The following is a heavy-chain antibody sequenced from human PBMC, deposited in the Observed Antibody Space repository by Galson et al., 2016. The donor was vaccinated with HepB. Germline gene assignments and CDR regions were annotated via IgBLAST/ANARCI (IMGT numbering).Heavy chain of an antibody. Sequence: SLRLSCAASGFRFSSYAVSWVRQAPGKGLEWVSGISGSGGRTYYADSVKGRFTISRDNSKNTVNLQMNSLRVEDTALYYCAKDGYFASGSALYGMDVWGQGTLVTVSS. J-gene: IGHJ4*02. CDR3: AKDGYFASGSALYGMDV. CDR2: ISGSGGRT. D-gene: IGHD3-10*01. V-gene: IGHV3-23*01. CDR1: GFRFSSYA.